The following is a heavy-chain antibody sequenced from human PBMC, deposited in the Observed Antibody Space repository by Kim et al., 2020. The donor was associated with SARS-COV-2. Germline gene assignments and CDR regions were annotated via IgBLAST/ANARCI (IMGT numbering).Heavy chain of an antibody. CDR3: ATALGYSNAFDP. Sequence: TLYAQKFQGRVTMTEDTTTNTSYMELRSLRFEDTAVYYCATALGYSNAFDPWGQGTLVSVSS. V-gene: IGHV1-24*01. D-gene: IGHD6-13*01. CDR2: T. J-gene: IGHJ5*02.